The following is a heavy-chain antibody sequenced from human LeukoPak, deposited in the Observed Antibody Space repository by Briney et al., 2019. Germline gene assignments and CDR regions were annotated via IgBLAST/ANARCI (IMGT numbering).Heavy chain of an antibody. J-gene: IGHJ5*02. CDR3: ARHSNWNAGVDWFDP. CDR1: GGSNY. D-gene: IGHD1-20*01. Sequence: ASETLSLTCTVSGGSNYWSWLRQPPGRGLEWIAYIHYSGSASYNTSLKSRVTISIDTSSNQLSLQLNSVTAADTAVYYCARHSNWNAGVDWFDPWGQGTLVTVSS. CDR2: IHYSGSA. V-gene: IGHV4-59*08.